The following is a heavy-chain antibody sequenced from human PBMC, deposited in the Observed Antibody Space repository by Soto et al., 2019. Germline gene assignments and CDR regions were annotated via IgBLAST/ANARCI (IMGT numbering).Heavy chain of an antibody. D-gene: IGHD1-26*01. Sequence: QVQLVESGGGVVQPGRSLRLSCAASGITFSSYAMHWVRQAPDKGLEWVAVISFDGSNKYYADSVKGRFTISRDNSKNTLYLQMNSMRAEDTAVYYCVRGNYGSDYPDDYWGQGTLVTVSS. J-gene: IGHJ4*02. CDR2: ISFDGSNK. CDR1: GITFSSYA. CDR3: VRGNYGSDYPDDY. V-gene: IGHV3-30-3*01.